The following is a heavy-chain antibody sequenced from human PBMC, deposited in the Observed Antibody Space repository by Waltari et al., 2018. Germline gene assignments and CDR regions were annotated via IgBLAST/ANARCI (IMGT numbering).Heavy chain of an antibody. J-gene: IGHJ3*02. Sequence: EVQLVESGGGLVQPGGSLRLSCAASGFTFSSYWMSWVRQASGKGLEWVANIKQDGSEKYYVDSVKGRFTISRDNAKNSLYLQMNSLRAEDTAVYYCASTGEDGDYPDAFDIWGQGTMVTVSS. CDR2: IKQDGSEK. CDR3: ASTGEDGDYPDAFDI. V-gene: IGHV3-7*01. CDR1: GFTFSSYW. D-gene: IGHD4-17*01.